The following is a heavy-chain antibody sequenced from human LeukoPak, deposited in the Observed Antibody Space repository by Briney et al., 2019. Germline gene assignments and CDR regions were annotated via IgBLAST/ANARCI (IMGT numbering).Heavy chain of an antibody. CDR2: IKGDGSDK. J-gene: IGHJ4*02. CDR1: GFTFSSSW. Sequence: GGSLRLSCAASGFTFSSSWMTWVRQAPGKGLEWLANIKGDGSDKNYVDSVKGRFTISRDNSKNTVYLQMNSLAIEDTAIYYCAKNRWGSVATPDSWGQGTVVAVSS. V-gene: IGHV3-7*01. CDR3: AKNRWGSVATPDS. D-gene: IGHD5-12*01.